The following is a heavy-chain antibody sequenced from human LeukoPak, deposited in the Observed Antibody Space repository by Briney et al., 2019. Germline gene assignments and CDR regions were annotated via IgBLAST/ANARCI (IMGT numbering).Heavy chain of an antibody. D-gene: IGHD3-10*01. CDR2: IDYSGYT. CDR3: ARGGYYGSGNDFRFDP. J-gene: IGHJ5*02. CDR1: GGSISSYY. Sequence: SQTLSLTCTVSGGSISSYYWSWIRQPPGKGPKWIGYIDYSGYTNYNPSLKSRVTISVDTSKNQFSLKLTSVTAADTAVYFCARGGYYGSGNDFRFDPWGQGTLVTVSS. V-gene: IGHV4-59*13.